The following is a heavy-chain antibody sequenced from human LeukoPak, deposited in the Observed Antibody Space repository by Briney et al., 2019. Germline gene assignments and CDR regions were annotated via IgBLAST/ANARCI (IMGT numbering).Heavy chain of an antibody. Sequence: SETLSLTCTISGGSMSVGRSYWGWVRQPPGKGLEWIGEINHSGSTDYNPSLKSRVTISVDTSKNQFSLKLSSVTAADTAVYYCARDLIWGSYRPFDYWGQGTLVTVSS. D-gene: IGHD3-16*02. CDR1: GGSMSVGRSY. CDR3: ARDLIWGSYRPFDY. V-gene: IGHV4-39*07. J-gene: IGHJ4*02. CDR2: INHSGST.